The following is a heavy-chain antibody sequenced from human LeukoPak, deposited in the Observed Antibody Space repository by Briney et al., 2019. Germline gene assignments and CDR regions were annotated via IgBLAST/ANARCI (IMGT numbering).Heavy chain of an antibody. CDR2: IKLDGSEK. V-gene: IGHV3-7*03. CDR1: GFTFGKYW. D-gene: IGHD6-19*01. J-gene: IGHJ4*02. CDR3: ARGYSSGWYYFDY. Sequence: PGGSLRLSCVASGFTFGKYWMSWVRQAPGKGLEWVANIKLDGSEKNYVDSVKGRFTISRDSTKNSLYLQMNSLRVEDTAVFYCARGYSSGWYYFDYWGQGTLVTVSS.